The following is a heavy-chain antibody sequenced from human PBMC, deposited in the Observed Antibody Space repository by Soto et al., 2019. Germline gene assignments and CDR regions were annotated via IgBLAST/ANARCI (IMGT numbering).Heavy chain of an antibody. CDR2: ISGSGDTI. CDR3: ARVHRYCSGGSCYVCDY. V-gene: IGHV3-48*01. Sequence: GGSLRLSCTASGFTFSSFNMIWVRQVPGKGLELVSYISGSGDTIYYADSVRGRFTISRDNAKNSLYLQMNSLRAEDSAVYYCARVHRYCSGGSCYVCDYWGQGTLVTVSS. J-gene: IGHJ4*02. CDR1: GFTFSSFN. D-gene: IGHD2-15*01.